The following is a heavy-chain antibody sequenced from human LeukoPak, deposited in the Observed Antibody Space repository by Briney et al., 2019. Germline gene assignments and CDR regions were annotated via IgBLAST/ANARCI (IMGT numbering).Heavy chain of an antibody. Sequence: GRSLRLSCAASGFTFSSYAMHWVRQAPGKGLEWVAVISYDGSNKYYADSVKGRFTISRDNSKNTLYLQMNSLRAEDTAVYYCARVGTKNYYYGMDVWGQGTTVTVSS. D-gene: IGHD2-8*01. CDR3: ARVGTKNYYYGMDV. CDR1: GFTFSSYA. CDR2: ISYDGSNK. J-gene: IGHJ6*02. V-gene: IGHV3-30*04.